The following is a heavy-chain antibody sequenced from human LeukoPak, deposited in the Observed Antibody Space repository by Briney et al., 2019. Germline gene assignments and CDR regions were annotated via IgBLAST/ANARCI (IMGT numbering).Heavy chain of an antibody. CDR1: GYTFTNYD. D-gene: IGHD3-10*01. CDR3: ARGKRYDSGSYYTDN. V-gene: IGHV1-8*03. J-gene: IGHJ4*02. CDR2: MNPNSANT. Sequence: ASVKVSCKASGYTFTNYDINWVRQTTGQGLEWMGWMNPNSANTGYAQNFQGRVTITMNTSISTAYMDLSSLRSEDTAVYYCARGKRYDSGSYYTDNWGQGTLVTVSS.